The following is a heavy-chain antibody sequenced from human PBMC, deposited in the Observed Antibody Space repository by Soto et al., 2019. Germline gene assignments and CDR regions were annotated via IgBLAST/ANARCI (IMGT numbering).Heavy chain of an antibody. V-gene: IGHV3-23*01. CDR1: GFTFSSYA. D-gene: IGHD2-15*01. CDR2: VSIGGST. J-gene: IGHJ4*02. Sequence: PGGSLRLSCAASGFTFSSYAMGWVRQGPGKGLEWVAVVSIGGSTHYADSVRGRSTISRDNSKNTLSLQMNSLTAEDTAVYFCAKRSGAGGHFDYWGQGAPVTVSS. CDR3: AKRSGAGGHFDY.